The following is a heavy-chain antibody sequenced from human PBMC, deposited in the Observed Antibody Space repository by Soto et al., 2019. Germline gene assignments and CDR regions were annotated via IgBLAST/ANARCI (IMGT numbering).Heavy chain of an antibody. J-gene: IGHJ4*02. CDR3: AKDLDTQLIHYFDY. D-gene: IGHD5-18*01. V-gene: IGHV3-30*18. CDR1: GFTFSNYG. CDR2: ISYDGSSK. Sequence: GGSLRLSCAASGFTFSNYGIHWVRQAPGKGLEWVAVISYDGSSKYYADSVKGRFTISRDNSKNTLYLQMNSLRAEDTAVYYCAKDLDTQLIHYFDYWGQGTLVTVSS.